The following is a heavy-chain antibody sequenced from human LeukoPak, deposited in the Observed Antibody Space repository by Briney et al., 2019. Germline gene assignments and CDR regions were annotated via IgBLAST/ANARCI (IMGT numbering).Heavy chain of an antibody. CDR1: GFNFGYYA. CDR3: AEGGIAATGDFDY. J-gene: IGHJ4*02. D-gene: IGHD6-13*01. CDR2: ISNSGGTT. Sequence: QTGGSLRLSCAASGFNFGYYAKSWVRQAPGKGLEWVSTISNSGGTTYYADSVQGRFTISRDNSKNTLYLQMNSLRPEDTAVYYCAEGGIAATGDFDYWGQGTLVTVSS. V-gene: IGHV3-23*01.